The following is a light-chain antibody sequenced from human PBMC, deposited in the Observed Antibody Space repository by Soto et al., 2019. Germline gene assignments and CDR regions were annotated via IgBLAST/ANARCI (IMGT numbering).Light chain of an antibody. J-gene: IGKJ4*01. Sequence: DIQMTQSPSTLSASVGDRVSITCRASQSNNNWLAWYQQKPGKAPKLLIFDASSLEGGVPSRFSGSGSGSEFTLTISSLQPDDFATYYCQHYNTYSGAFGGGTKVELK. CDR3: QHYNTYSGA. V-gene: IGKV1-5*01. CDR1: QSNNNW. CDR2: DAS.